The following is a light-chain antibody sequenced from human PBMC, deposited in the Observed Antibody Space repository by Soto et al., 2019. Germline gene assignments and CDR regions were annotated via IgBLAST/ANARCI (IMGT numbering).Light chain of an antibody. Sequence: EIVMTQSPATLSVSPGERATLSCRADQSISSNLARYPQKPGQAPRVRIYGASTRANGITGRFSGRGSGTEFTLTISSPQSEDFAVYYYQQYNNWPPSTFGGATKVEIK. CDR1: QSISSN. J-gene: IGKJ4*01. CDR2: GAS. V-gene: IGKV3-15*01. CDR3: QQYNNWPPST.